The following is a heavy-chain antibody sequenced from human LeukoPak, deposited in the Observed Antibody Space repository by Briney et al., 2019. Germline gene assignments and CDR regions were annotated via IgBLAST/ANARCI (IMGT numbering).Heavy chain of an antibody. Sequence: PGGSLRLSCAASGFTFSTSVKTWVRQAPGKGLEWVSAISAGGTTYSANSVKGRFAISRDNSKNTLYLQMNSLRVEDTAVYYCARGVSSIDDFDYWGQGALVTVSS. V-gene: IGHV3-23*01. J-gene: IGHJ4*02. CDR1: GFTFSTSV. D-gene: IGHD3-10*01. CDR2: ISAGGTT. CDR3: ARGVSSIDDFDY.